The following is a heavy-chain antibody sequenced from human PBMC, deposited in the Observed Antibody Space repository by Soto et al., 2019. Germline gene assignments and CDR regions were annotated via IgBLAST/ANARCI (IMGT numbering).Heavy chain of an antibody. CDR3: AKDGWELRRGFDP. V-gene: IGHV3-23*01. CDR2: ISGSGGST. D-gene: IGHD1-26*01. J-gene: IGHJ5*02. Sequence: EVQLLESGGGLVQPGGSLRLSCAASGFTFRTYAMTWVRQAPGKGLEWVSTISGSGGSTYYADSVKGRFTISRDNSKTTLYLQMNRLRAEDTAVYYCAKDGWELRRGFDPWGQGTLVTVSS. CDR1: GFTFRTYA.